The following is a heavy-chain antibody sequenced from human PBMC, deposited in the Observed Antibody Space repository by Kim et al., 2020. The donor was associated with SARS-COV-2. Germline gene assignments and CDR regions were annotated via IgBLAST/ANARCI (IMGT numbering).Heavy chain of an antibody. CDR2: ITSNGKGV. CDR3: VREWELLADAFDV. J-gene: IGHJ3*01. V-gene: IGHV3-21*01. Sequence: GGSLRLSCEASGFTFSAYAMNWVRQSPGKGLEWVSSITSNGKGVYYRDSVRGRLTISRDNAKNSLYLQMNSLRAEDTAVYYCVREWELLADAFDVWGQGTKVTVSS. D-gene: IGHD1-26*01. CDR1: GFTFSAYA.